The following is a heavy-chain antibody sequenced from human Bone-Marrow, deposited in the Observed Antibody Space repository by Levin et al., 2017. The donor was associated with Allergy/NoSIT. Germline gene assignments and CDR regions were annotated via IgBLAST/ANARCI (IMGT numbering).Heavy chain of an antibody. V-gene: IGHV3-21*01. Sequence: GGSLRLSCTVTGFTFSIYSINWVRQAPGKGLEWVSSISSSGSDMYYVDSVKGRFTISRDNAKNSLTLQMNSLRAEDTAVYYCARGIIGDVRVAHKEAFDIWGQGTMVSVSS. CDR3: ARGIIGDVRVAHKEAFDI. J-gene: IGHJ3*02. CDR1: GFTFSIYS. D-gene: IGHD2-8*02. CDR2: ISSSGSDM.